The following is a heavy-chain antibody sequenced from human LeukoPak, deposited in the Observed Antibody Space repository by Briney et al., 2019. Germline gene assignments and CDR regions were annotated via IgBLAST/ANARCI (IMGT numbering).Heavy chain of an antibody. J-gene: IGHJ4*02. D-gene: IGHD1-26*01. CDR2: IHGDGGNI. V-gene: IGHV3-74*01. CDR1: GFTFSNAW. Sequence: QPGGSLRLSCATSGFTFSNAWMSWVRQAPGKGLVGVAPIHGDGGNIIYADSVRGRFTISRHNPKNTLFLHMNSLRPEDRSVFYCGRAQVGVQKGLWGPGTLVTGSS. CDR3: GRAQVGVQKGL.